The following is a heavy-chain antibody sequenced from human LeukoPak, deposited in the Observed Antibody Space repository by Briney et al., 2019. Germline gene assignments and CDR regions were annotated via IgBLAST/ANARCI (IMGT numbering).Heavy chain of an antibody. CDR1: GYTFTSYG. J-gene: IGHJ4*02. CDR2: ISANNGNT. Sequence: ASVKVSCKASGYTFTSYGISWVRQAPGQGLEWMGWISANNGNTNYAQKLQGRVTMTTDTSTSTAYMELRSLRSDDTAVYYCARVGGMGAAGTHFDYWGQGTLVTVSS. D-gene: IGHD6-13*01. CDR3: ARVGGMGAAGTHFDY. V-gene: IGHV1-18*01.